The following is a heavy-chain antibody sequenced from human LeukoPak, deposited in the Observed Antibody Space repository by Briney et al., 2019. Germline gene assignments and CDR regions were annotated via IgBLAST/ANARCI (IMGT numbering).Heavy chain of an antibody. CDR1: GDSISSGSYY. D-gene: IGHD2-21*01. Sequence: SQTLSLTCTVSGDSISSGSYYWSWIRQPAGKGQEWIGRIYTSGSTDYNPSLKSRVTISVDTSKNQFSLKLSSVTAADTAVYYCARDKTLAYCGGDCYPETWGQGALVTVSS. V-gene: IGHV4-61*02. CDR2: IYTSGST. J-gene: IGHJ5*02. CDR3: ARDKTLAYCGGDCYPET.